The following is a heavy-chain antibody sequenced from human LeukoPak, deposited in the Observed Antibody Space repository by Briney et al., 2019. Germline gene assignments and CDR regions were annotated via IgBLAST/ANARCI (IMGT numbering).Heavy chain of an antibody. CDR2: INTGNGNA. D-gene: IGHD3-22*01. J-gene: IGHJ1*01. Sequence: GASVKVSCKTSGYTFTNYGMHWVRQAPRQRPEWMGWINTGNGNAKSSQKFQDRVTLTRDTSATTAYMELNSLSSEDTAVYYCARVPLSDPSGHYYAHWGQGTLATVSS. V-gene: IGHV1-3*04. CDR1: GYTFTNYG. CDR3: ARVPLSDPSGHYYAH.